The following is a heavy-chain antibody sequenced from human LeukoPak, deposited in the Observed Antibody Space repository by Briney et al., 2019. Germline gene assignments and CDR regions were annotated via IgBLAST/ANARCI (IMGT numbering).Heavy chain of an antibody. CDR2: IYYSGST. D-gene: IGHD3-10*01. J-gene: IGHJ3*02. V-gene: IGHV4-59*01. Sequence: PSETLSLTCTVSGGSISSYYWSWIRQPPGKGLEWIGYIYYSGSTNYNPSLKSRVTISVDTSKNQFSLKLSSVTAADTAVYYCARGLTYYYGSGTEYDAFDIWGQGTMVTVSS. CDR3: ARGLTYYYGSGTEYDAFDI. CDR1: GGSISSYY.